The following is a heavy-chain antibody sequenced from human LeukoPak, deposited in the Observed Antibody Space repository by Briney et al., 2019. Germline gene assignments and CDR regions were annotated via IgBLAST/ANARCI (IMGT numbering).Heavy chain of an antibody. D-gene: IGHD3-22*01. CDR1: GGSISSGGYY. V-gene: IGHV4-30-2*01. J-gene: IGHJ4*02. CDR3: ARDTDSSGYFD. Sequence: SQTLSLTCTVSGGSISSGGYYWSWIRQPPGKGLEWIGYIYHSGSTYYNPSLKSRVTISVDRSKNQFSLNLGSVTAADTAVYYCARDTDSSGYFDWGQGTLVTVSS. CDR2: IYHSGST.